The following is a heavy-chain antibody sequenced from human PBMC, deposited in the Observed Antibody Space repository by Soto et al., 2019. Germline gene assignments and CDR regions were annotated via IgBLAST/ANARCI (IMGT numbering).Heavy chain of an antibody. Sequence: GGSLRLSCASSVFIFTRYSMNWVRQAPGKGLEWVSSISSTTNYIYYGDSMKGRFTISRDNAKNSLYLEMNSLRAKDTAVYYCARESEDLTSNFDYWGQGTLVTVSS. V-gene: IGHV3-21*06. CDR3: ARESEDLTSNFDY. CDR2: ISSTTNYI. J-gene: IGHJ4*02. CDR1: VFIFTRYS.